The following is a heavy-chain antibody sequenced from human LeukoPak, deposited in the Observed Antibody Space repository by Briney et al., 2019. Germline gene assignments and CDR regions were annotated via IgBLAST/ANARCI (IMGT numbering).Heavy chain of an antibody. V-gene: IGHV1-18*01. J-gene: IGHJ4*02. CDR2: ISTYNGDT. CDR3: ARASYYYDSSGYRLFDY. Sequence: ASVTVSCKASGYTFTSYGINWVRQAPGQGLEWMGWISTYNGDTNYAQKLQGRVTITTDTSTSTAYMELRSLRSDDTAVYYCARASYYYDSSGYRLFDYWGQGTLVTVSS. D-gene: IGHD3-22*01. CDR1: GYTFTSYG.